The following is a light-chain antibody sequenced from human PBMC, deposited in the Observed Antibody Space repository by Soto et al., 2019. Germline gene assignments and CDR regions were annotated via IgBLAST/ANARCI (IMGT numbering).Light chain of an antibody. Sequence: QSVLTQPPSVSGTPGQRVTISCAGSSSNIGSNTVTWYQQLPGTAPKLLIYDAHQRPSGIPDRFSGSKSGTSASLAISGLQSEDEADYYCAAWDDSLNIFVFATGTKLTV. CDR2: DAH. CDR3: AAWDDSLNIFV. V-gene: IGLV1-44*01. CDR1: SSNIGSNT. J-gene: IGLJ1*01.